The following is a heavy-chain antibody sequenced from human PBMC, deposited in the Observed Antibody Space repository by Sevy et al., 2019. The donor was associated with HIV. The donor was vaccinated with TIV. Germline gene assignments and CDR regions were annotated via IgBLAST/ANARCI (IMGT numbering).Heavy chain of an antibody. CDR2: ISYDGSNK. Sequence: GGSLRLSCAASGFTFSSYAMHWVRQAPCKGLEWVAVISYDGSNKYYADSVKGRFTISRDNSKNTLYLQMNSLRAEDTAVYYCARDRIRFLEWFTFDYWGQGTLVTVSS. J-gene: IGHJ4*02. V-gene: IGHV3-30*04. CDR3: ARDRIRFLEWFTFDY. D-gene: IGHD3-3*01. CDR1: GFTFSSYA.